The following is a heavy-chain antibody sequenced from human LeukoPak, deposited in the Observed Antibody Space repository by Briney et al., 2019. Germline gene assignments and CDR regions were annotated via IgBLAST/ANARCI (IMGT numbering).Heavy chain of an antibody. CDR1: GYTFTSYY. J-gene: IGHJ4*02. V-gene: IGHV1-46*01. CDR2: INPSGGST. CDR3: ARDQPAAAISDY. Sequence: ASVKVSCKASGYTFTSYYMHWVRQAPGQGLEWMGIINPSGGSTSYAQKFQGRVTMTRDTSTSTVYMELSSLRSEDAAVYYCARDQPAAAISDYWGQGTLVTVSS. D-gene: IGHD2-2*01.